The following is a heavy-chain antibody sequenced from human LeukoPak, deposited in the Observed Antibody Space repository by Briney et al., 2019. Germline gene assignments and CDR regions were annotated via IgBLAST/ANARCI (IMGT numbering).Heavy chain of an antibody. CDR3: ARALAAAVIN. CDR2: ITHRGST. CDR1: GGSFSGHF. V-gene: IGHV4-34*01. J-gene: IGHJ1*01. Sequence: PSETLSLTCGVYGGSFSGHFYSWIRQPPGKGLEWIGEITHRGSTNYNPSLKSRVAMSVDTPKNHFSLNLTSVTAADTAIYYCARALAAAVINWGQGTLVTVSS. D-gene: IGHD6-13*01.